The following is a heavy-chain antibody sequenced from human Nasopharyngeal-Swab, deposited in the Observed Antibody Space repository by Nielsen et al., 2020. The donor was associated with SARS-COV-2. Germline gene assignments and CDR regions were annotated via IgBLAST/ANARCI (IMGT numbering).Heavy chain of an antibody. J-gene: IGHJ6*02. Sequence: WIRQPPGKGLEWVSYISSTSSTIYSADSVKGQFTISRDNAKNSLYLQMNSLRDEDTAVYYCARDRWRLRFGELLGRYYYGMDVWGQGTTVTVSS. CDR2: ISSTSSTI. D-gene: IGHD3-10*01. CDR3: ARDRWRLRFGELLGRYYYGMDV. V-gene: IGHV3-48*02.